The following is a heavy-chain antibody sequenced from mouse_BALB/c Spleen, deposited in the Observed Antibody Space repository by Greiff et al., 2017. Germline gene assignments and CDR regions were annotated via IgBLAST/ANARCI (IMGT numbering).Heavy chain of an antibody. CDR3: ARHGVYGKNAMDY. Sequence: DVKLVESGGGLVKPGGSLKLSCAASGFAFSSYDMSWVRQTPEKRLEWVAYISSGGGSTYYPDTVKGRFTISRDNAKNTLYLQMSSLKSEDTAMYYCARHGVYGKNAMDYWGQGTSVTVSS. CDR1: GFAFSSYD. V-gene: IGHV5-12-1*01. J-gene: IGHJ4*01. D-gene: IGHD2-1*01. CDR2: ISSGGGST.